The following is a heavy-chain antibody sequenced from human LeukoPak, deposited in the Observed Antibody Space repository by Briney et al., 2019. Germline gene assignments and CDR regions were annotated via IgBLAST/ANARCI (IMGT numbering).Heavy chain of an antibody. Sequence: GRSLRLSCAASGFTFSSYPMHWVRQAPGKGLEWVAVISYDGTNKYYADSVKGRFTISRDNSKNTLYLQMNSLRTEDTAVYYCARDADYWGQGTLVTVSS. CDR1: GFTFSSYP. J-gene: IGHJ4*02. V-gene: IGHV3-30-3*01. CDR2: ISYDGTNK. CDR3: ARDADY.